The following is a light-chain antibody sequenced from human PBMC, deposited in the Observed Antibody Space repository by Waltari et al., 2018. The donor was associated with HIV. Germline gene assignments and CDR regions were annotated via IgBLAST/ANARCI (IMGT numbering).Light chain of an antibody. CDR2: GNS. J-gene: IGLJ3*02. CDR3: QSYDSSLSGSV. CDR1: SSNIGAGYG. Sequence: QSVLTQPPSVSGAPGQRVTISCTGSSSNIGAGYGVHWYQQLPGTAPKLLIYGNSNRPSWVPDRFSGSKSGTSASLAITGLQAEDEADYYCQSYDSSLSGSVFGGGTKLTVL. V-gene: IGLV1-40*01.